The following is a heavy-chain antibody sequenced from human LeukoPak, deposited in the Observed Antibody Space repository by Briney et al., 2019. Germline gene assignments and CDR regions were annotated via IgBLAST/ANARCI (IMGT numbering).Heavy chain of an antibody. CDR1: GFTFSSYA. CDR2: ISGSGGST. CDR3: AKDLVTGSLDY. J-gene: IGHJ4*02. V-gene: IGHV3-23*01. D-gene: IGHD3-10*01. Sequence: GGSLRLSCAASGFTFSSYAMTWVRQAPGKGLEWVSSISGSGGSTYYAGSVKGRFTISRDNSKNTLYLQMNSLRAEDTAVYYCAKDLVTGSLDYWGQGTLVTVSS.